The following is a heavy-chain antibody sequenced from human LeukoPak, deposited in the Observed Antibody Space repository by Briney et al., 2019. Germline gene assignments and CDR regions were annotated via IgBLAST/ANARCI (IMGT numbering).Heavy chain of an antibody. J-gene: IGHJ4*02. V-gene: IGHV4-59*01. Sequence: SETLSLTYTGSSGSISIYYWSWIRQPPGKGLEWVGYIYYSGSANYNPSLKSRVTISVDTSKNQFSLKLSSVTAADTAVYYCAKFSSSWSYFDYWGQGTLVTVSS. CDR1: SGSISIYY. CDR3: AKFSSSWSYFDY. D-gene: IGHD6-13*01. CDR2: IYYSGSA.